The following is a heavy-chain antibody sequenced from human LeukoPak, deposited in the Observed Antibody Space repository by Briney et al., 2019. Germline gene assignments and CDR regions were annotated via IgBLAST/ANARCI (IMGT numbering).Heavy chain of an antibody. Sequence: PSQTLSLTCTVSGRSVSRGGYYWVWIRQRPGKGLEWIGYIYYTGSTSYNPSLKSRLTVAVDTSKNQFSLKLSSVTAADTAVYYCARPLNTVHDTFDVWGQGTMVTVSS. J-gene: IGHJ3*01. CDR1: GRSVSRGGYY. V-gene: IGHV4-31*03. D-gene: IGHD4-11*01. CDR2: IYYTGST. CDR3: ARPLNTVHDTFDV.